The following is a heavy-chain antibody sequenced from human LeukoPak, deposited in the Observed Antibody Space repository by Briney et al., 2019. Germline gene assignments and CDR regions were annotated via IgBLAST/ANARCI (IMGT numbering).Heavy chain of an antibody. CDR3: TRAYWIGFHFDS. CDR1: GGSISSGDYF. Sequence: PSETLSLTCSVSGGSISSGDYFWTWIRQPPGKGLEYTGYIYYSGTTYYNPSLKSRITMSVDMSANQFSLRLTSVSAADTAVYYCTRAYWIGFHFDSWGQGILVSVSS. D-gene: IGHD3-3*01. CDR2: IYYSGTT. J-gene: IGHJ4*02. V-gene: IGHV4-30-4*01.